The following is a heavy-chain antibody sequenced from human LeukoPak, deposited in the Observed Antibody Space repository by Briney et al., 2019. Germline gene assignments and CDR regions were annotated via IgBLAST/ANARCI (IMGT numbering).Heavy chain of an antibody. V-gene: IGHV3-21*01. CDR2: ITSSSSYI. D-gene: IGHD3-22*01. CDR3: ARGDAYYYDSSGDRE. J-gene: IGHJ4*02. Sequence: GGSLRLSCAASGFTFSSYSMNWVRQAPGKGLEWVSSITSSSSYIYYADSVKGRFTISRDNAKSSLYLQMNSLRAEDTAVYYCARGDAYYYDSSGDREWGQGTLVTVSS. CDR1: GFTFSSYS.